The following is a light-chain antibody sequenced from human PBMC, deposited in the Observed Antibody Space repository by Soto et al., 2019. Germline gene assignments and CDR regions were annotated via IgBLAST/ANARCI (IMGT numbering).Light chain of an antibody. Sequence: DIQMTQSPSSLSASVGDRVTITCRASQSISGFLNWYQQKAGKAPELLIYAASSLKSGVPSRFSGSGSGTDFTLTISSLQPEDFATYYCQQSYSTPRTFGQGTKVEIK. CDR2: AAS. V-gene: IGKV1-39*01. CDR3: QQSYSTPRT. J-gene: IGKJ1*01. CDR1: QSISGF.